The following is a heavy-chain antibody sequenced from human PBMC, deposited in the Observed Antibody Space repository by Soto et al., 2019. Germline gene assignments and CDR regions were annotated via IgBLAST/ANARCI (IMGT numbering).Heavy chain of an antibody. J-gene: IGHJ5*02. CDR1: GFTFSSYA. CDR3: AKDLDIVVVVAATPYWFDP. Sequence: EVQLLESGGGLVQPGGSLRLSCAASGFTFSSYAMSWVRQAPGKGLEWVSAISGSGGSTYYADSVKGRFTISRDNSKNTLYLQMNSLRAEDTGVYYCAKDLDIVVVVAATPYWFDPWGQGTLVTVSS. CDR2: ISGSGGST. D-gene: IGHD2-15*01. V-gene: IGHV3-23*01.